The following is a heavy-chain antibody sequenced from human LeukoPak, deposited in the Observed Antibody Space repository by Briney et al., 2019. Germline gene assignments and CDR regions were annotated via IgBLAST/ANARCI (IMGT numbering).Heavy chain of an antibody. D-gene: IGHD4-17*01. CDR1: GFTFDDYA. CDR2: ISWNSGSI. J-gene: IGHJ4*02. Sequence: GGSLRLSCAASGFTFDDYAMHWVRQAPGKGLEWVSGISWNSGSIGYADSVKGRFTISRDNAKNSLYLQMNSLRAEDTALYYCAKDKGYGDPYYFDYWGQGTLVTVSS. CDR3: AKDKGYGDPYYFDY. V-gene: IGHV3-9*01.